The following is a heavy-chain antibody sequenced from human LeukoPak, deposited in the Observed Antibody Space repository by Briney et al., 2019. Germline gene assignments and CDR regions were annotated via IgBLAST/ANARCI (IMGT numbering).Heavy chain of an antibody. V-gene: IGHV1-69*13. CDR1: GGTFSRYA. Sequence: GASVNVSCKASGGTFSRYAISWVRQAPGQGLEWMGGIIPIFGTANYAQKFQGRVTITADESTSTAYMELSSLRSEDTAVYYCARGPMGQLWFTQLDYWGQGALVTVSS. CDR3: ARGPMGQLWFTQLDY. J-gene: IGHJ4*02. D-gene: IGHD5-18*01. CDR2: IIPIFGTA.